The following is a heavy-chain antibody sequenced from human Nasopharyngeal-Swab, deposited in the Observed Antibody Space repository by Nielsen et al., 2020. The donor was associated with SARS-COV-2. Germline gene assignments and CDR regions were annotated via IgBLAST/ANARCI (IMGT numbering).Heavy chain of an antibody. CDR3: ARDIVLMVYALDY. Sequence: GESLKTPCAAPGFTLSRYWMHWVRQAPGKGLGWVSRINSDGSSTRYADSVKGRFTISRDNSKNTLYLQMNSLRAEDTAVYYCARDIVLMVYALDYWGQGTLVTVSS. CDR2: INSDGSST. J-gene: IGHJ4*02. CDR1: GFTLSRYW. D-gene: IGHD2-8*01. V-gene: IGHV3-74*01.